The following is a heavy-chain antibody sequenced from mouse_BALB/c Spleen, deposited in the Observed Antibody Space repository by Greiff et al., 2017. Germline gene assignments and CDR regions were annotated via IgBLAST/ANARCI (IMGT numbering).Heavy chain of an antibody. D-gene: IGHD2-1*01. J-gene: IGHJ2*01. CDR1: GYSITSGYY. CDR3: ASEGYGKDY. CDR2: ISYDGSN. V-gene: IGHV3-6*01. Sequence: EVKLQESGPGLVKPSQSLSLTCSVTGYSITSGYYWNWIRQFPGNKLEWMGYISYDGSNNYNPSLKNRISITRDTSKNQFFLQLNSVTTEDTATYYCASEGYGKDYWGQGTTLTVSS.